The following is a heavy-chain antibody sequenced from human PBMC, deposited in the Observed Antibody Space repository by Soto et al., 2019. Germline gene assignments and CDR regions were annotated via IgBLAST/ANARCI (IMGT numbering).Heavy chain of an antibody. J-gene: IGHJ4*02. CDR2: IYHSGST. D-gene: IGHD3-22*01. CDR1: GGSISSSNW. V-gene: IGHV4-4*02. Sequence: QVQLQESGPGLVKPSGTLSLTCAVSGGSISSSNWRSWVRQPPGKGLEWIGEIYHSGSTNYNPSLKSRVTISVDKSKNQFSLKLSSVTAADTAVYYCASSGYDSSGYYYLDYWGQGTLVTVSS. CDR3: ASSGYDSSGYYYLDY.